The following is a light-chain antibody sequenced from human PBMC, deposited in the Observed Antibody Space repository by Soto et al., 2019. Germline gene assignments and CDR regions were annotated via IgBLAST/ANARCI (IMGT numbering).Light chain of an antibody. CDR3: QRYSNWPPIT. Sequence: IVLTQSPGTLSLSPWERATLNCRASQSISTSSLAWYRQKPGQAPRLLIYGAFNRATGIPDRFSGGGSGTDFTLTISSLQSEDFAVYYCQRYSNWPPITFGQGTRLEIK. CDR1: QSISTSS. V-gene: IGKV3-20*01. J-gene: IGKJ5*01. CDR2: GAF.